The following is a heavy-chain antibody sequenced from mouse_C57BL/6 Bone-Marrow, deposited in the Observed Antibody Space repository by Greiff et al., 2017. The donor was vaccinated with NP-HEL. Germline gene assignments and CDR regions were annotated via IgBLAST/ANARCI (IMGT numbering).Heavy chain of an antibody. Sequence: EVKLVESGGGLVHPGGSMKLSCVSSGFPFSNYWMNWVRQSPGKGLEWDAQIRLKSDHFAPLYAESVKGWLAISRDDAKSSVYLQMNNLRAKDTGIYYCPPIYYDYDGNGMDYWGQGTSVTVSA. CDR1: GFPFSNYW. V-gene: IGHV6-3*01. CDR2: IRLKSDHFAP. D-gene: IGHD2-4*01. J-gene: IGHJ4*01. CDR3: PPIYYDYDGNGMDY.